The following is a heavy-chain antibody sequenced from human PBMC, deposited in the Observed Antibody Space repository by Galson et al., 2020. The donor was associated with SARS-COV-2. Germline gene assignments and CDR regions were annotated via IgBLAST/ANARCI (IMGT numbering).Heavy chain of an antibody. CDR3: ARLPVVRGVDS. CDR1: GGSISTYY. Sequence: ASETLSLTCTVSGGSISTYYWSWIRQPPGKRLEWLGYLYYGGNTNYNPSLQSRVTISVDTSKSQFSLKLNSVTAADTAVYYCARLPVVRGVDSWGQGILVTVTS. J-gene: IGHJ4*02. CDR2: LYYGGNT. V-gene: IGHV4-59*08. D-gene: IGHD3-10*01.